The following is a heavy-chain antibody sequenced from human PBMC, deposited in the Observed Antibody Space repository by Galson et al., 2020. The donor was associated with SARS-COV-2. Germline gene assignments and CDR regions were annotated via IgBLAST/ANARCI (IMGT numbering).Heavy chain of an antibody. Sequence: GESLKISCAASGFTFSSYGMHWVRQAPGKGLEWVAVISYDGSNKYYADSVKGRFTISRDNSKNTLYLQMNSLRAEDTAVYYCARDHMVRGVIITWDVDYYYYYGMDVWGQGTTVTVSS. D-gene: IGHD3-10*01. CDR3: ARDHMVRGVIITWDVDYYYYYGMDV. CDR1: GFTFSSYG. J-gene: IGHJ6*02. CDR2: ISYDGSNK. V-gene: IGHV3-30*03.